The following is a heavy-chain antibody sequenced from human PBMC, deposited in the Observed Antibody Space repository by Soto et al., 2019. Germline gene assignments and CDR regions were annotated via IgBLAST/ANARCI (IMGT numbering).Heavy chain of an antibody. D-gene: IGHD3-10*01. CDR3: ARGLRFGDRYNWFDP. CDR1: GGSISSYY. V-gene: IGHV4-59*01. J-gene: IGHJ5*02. CDR2: IYYSGST. Sequence: SETLSLTCTVSGGSISSYYWSWIRQPPGKGLEWIGYIYYSGSTNYNPSLKSRVTISVDTSKNQFSLKLSSVTAADTAVYYCARGLRFGDRYNWFDPWGQGTLVTVS.